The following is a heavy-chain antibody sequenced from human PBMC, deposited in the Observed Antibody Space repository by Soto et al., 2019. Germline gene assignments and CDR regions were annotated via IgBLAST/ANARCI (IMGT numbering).Heavy chain of an antibody. CDR1: GFTFSSYA. CDR3: AKDPKGGYCSSTSCYVFGGSPPIGYMDV. CDR2: ISGSGGST. Sequence: EVQLLESGGGLVQPGGSLRLSCAASGFTFSSYAMSWVRQAPGKGLEWVSAISGSGGSTYYADSVKGRFTISRDNSKNTLYMQMNSLRAEDTAVYYCAKDPKGGYCSSTSCYVFGGSPPIGYMDVWGKGTTVTVSS. V-gene: IGHV3-23*01. J-gene: IGHJ6*03. D-gene: IGHD2-2*01.